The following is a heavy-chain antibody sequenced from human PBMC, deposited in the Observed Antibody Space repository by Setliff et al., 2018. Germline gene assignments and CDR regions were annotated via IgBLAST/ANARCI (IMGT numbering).Heavy chain of an antibody. Sequence: VASVKVSCKASGYNFPGYYLHWVRQAPGKGLEWMGWISPHTGNTQYAQKFQGRVTMTRDTSISTAYMELSSLRSNDTAFYYCARRAFIETITGYCFDLWGQGTQVTVSS. CDR1: GYNFPGYY. CDR3: ARRAFIETITGYCFDL. D-gene: IGHD1-20*01. V-gene: IGHV1-2*02. J-gene: IGHJ4*02. CDR2: ISPHTGNT.